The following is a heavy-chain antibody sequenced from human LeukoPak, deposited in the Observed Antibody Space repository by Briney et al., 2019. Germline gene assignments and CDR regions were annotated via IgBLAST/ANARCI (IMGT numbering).Heavy chain of an antibody. CDR3: ARWYCSGGTCFHLDD. CDR2: IFSSGSA. J-gene: IGHJ4*02. D-gene: IGHD2-15*01. V-gene: IGHV4-59*08. CDR1: GGSISGNY. Sequence: SETLSLTCTVSGGSISGNYWSWFRQPPGKGLEWIGYIFSSGSAAYNPSLRSRVTASIDTSKNQFSLKLSSVTAADTAVYYCARWYCSGGTCFHLDDWGQGTLVTVSS.